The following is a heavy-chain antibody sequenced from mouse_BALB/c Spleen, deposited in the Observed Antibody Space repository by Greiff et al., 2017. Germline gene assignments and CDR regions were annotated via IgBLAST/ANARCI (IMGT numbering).Heavy chain of an antibody. CDR3: ARDYYGSSSLYFDY. CDR2: ISYSGST. D-gene: IGHD1-1*01. J-gene: IGHJ2*01. CDR1: GYSITSDYA. Sequence: EVQLQESRPGLVKPSQSLSLTCTVTGYSITSDYAWNWIRQFPGNKLEWMGYISYSGSTSYNPSLKSRISITRDTSKNQFFLQLNSVTTEDTATYYCARDYYGSSSLYFDYWGQGTTLTVSS. V-gene: IGHV3-2*02.